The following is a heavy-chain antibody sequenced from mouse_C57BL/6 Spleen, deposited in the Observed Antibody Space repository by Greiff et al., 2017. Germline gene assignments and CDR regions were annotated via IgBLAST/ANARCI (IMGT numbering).Heavy chain of an antibody. CDR2: IYPGSGST. V-gene: IGHV1-55*01. CDR3: AYYDYDWFAY. J-gene: IGHJ3*01. Sequence: HVQLKQPWAELVKPGASVKMSCKASGYTFTSYWITWVKQRPGQGLEWIGDIYPGSGSTNYNEKFKSKATLTVDTSSSTAYMQLSSLTSEDSAVYYCAYYDYDWFAYWGQGTLVTVSA. D-gene: IGHD2-4*01. CDR1: GYTFTSYW.